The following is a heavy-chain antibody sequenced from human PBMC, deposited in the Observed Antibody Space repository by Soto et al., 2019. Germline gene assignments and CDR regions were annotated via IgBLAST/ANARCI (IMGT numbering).Heavy chain of an antibody. D-gene: IGHD6-19*01. Sequence: GGSLRLPCAASGFTFSRYSMNWVRQAPGKGLEWVSSISSSSSYIYYADSVKGRFTISRDNAKNSLYLQMNSLRAEDTAVYYCHIDLFQWLVSAHCDAFDIWSQRTMVIVSS. CDR3: HIDLFQWLVSAHCDAFDI. V-gene: IGHV3-21*01. CDR2: ISSSSSYI. CDR1: GFTFSRYS. J-gene: IGHJ3*02.